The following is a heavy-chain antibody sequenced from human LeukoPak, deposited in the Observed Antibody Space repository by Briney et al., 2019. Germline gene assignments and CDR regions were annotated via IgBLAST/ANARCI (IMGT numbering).Heavy chain of an antibody. D-gene: IGHD6-19*01. V-gene: IGHV3-7*01. J-gene: IGHJ4*02. CDR2: IKEDGSEK. Sequence: GGSLRLSCAASGFTFSNYWMSWVRQAPGKGLEWVANIKEDGSEKHYVDSVKGRFTISRDNAKNSLSLQMDSLRAEDTAVYYCAKDGSGWSAYWGQGTLVTVSS. CDR3: AKDGSGWSAY. CDR1: GFTFSNYW.